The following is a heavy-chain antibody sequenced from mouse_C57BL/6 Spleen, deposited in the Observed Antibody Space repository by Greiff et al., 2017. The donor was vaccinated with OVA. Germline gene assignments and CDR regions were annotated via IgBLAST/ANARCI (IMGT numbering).Heavy chain of an antibody. Sequence: VKLVESGPGLVQPSQSLSITCTVSGFSLTSYGVHWVRQSPGKGLEWLGVIWSGGSTDYNAAFISRLSISKDNSKSQVFFKMNSLQADDTAIYYCARNRGNYLDWYFEVWGTGTTVTVSS. D-gene: IGHD2-1*01. CDR1: GFSLTSYG. CDR2: IWSGGST. CDR3: ARNRGNYLDWYFEV. J-gene: IGHJ1*03. V-gene: IGHV2-2*01.